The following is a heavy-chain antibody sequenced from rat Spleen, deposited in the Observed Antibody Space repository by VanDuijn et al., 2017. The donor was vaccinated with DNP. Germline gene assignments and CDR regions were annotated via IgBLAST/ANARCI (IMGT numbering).Heavy chain of an antibody. D-gene: IGHD1-1*01. Sequence: QVQLKESGPGLVQPSQTLSLTCTVSGFSLTNYAVGWVRQPPGKGLEWIAAISSGGSTYYNSALKSRLSISRDTSKSQVFLKMNSLQTEDTAIYFCTRDDSGPYYWGQGVMVTVSS. CDR2: ISSGGST. V-gene: IGHV2S12*01. J-gene: IGHJ2*01. CDR3: TRDDSGPYY. CDR1: GFSLTNYA.